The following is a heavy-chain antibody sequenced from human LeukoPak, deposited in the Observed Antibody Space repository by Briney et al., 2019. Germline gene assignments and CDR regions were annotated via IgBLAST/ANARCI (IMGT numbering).Heavy chain of an antibody. V-gene: IGHV1-2*02. CDR3: ARGPGWFDP. CDR1: GYTFTGYY. CDR2: INPNSGGT. J-gene: IGHJ5*02. Sequence: ASVKVSCTASGYTFTGYYMHWVRQAPGQGLEWMGWINPNSGGTKYAQKFQGRVTMTRDTSISTAYMELSRLRSDDTAVYYCARGPGWFDPWGQGTLVTVSS.